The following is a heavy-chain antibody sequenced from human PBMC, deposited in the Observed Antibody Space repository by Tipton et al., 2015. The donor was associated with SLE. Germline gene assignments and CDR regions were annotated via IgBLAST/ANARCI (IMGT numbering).Heavy chain of an antibody. D-gene: IGHD6-19*01. CDR2: IYYSGST. CDR1: GYSISSGYY. V-gene: IGHV4-38-2*02. CDR3: ARDSTRSGWYYFDY. J-gene: IGHJ4*02. Sequence: TLSLTCTVSGYSISSGYYWGWIRQPPGKGLEWIGSIYYSGSTNYNPSLKSRVTISVDTSKNQFSLKLSSVTAADTAVYYCARDSTRSGWYYFDYWGQGTLVTVSS.